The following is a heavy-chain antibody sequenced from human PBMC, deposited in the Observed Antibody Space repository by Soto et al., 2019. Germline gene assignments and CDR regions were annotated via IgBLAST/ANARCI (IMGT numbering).Heavy chain of an antibody. V-gene: IGHV3-23*01. CDR2: ISGSGGST. Sequence: PGGSLRLSCAASGFTFSSYSMNWVRQAPGKGLEWVSAISGSGGSTYYADSVKGRFTISRDNSKNTLYLQMNSLRAEDTAVFYCEVPRPPFRGYSYGDAFDIWGQGTMVTVSS. CDR3: EVPRPPFRGYSYGDAFDI. CDR1: GFTFSSYS. J-gene: IGHJ3*02. D-gene: IGHD5-18*01.